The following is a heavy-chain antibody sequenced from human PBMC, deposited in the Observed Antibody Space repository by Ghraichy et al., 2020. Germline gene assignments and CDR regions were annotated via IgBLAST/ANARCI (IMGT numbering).Heavy chain of an antibody. CDR3: ARDWSGSSWD. D-gene: IGHD6-13*01. CDR1: GLTFSSFW. J-gene: IGHJ4*02. V-gene: IGHV3-7*01. CDR2: IKQDGSEK. Sequence: GGSLRLSCAASGLTFSSFWMNWVCQAPGKGLEWVANIKQDGSEKYYVDSVKGRFTISRDNAKNSLYLQMNSLRAEDTAVYYCARDWSGSSWDWGQGTLVTVSS.